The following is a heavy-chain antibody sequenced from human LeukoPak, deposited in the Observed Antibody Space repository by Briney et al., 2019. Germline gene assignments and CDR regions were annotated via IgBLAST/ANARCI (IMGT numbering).Heavy chain of an antibody. V-gene: IGHV3-23*01. CDR3: AKGAGYSYGDQSDY. J-gene: IGHJ4*02. D-gene: IGHD5-18*01. Sequence: GGSLRLSCATSGFTFSSYAMNWVRQAPGKGLEWVSSFSGGGGNTYYADSVKGRFTISRDNFKNTLYLQMNSLRAVDTAVYYCAKGAGYSYGDQSDYWGQGTLVTVSS. CDR2: FSGGGGNT. CDR1: GFTFSSYA.